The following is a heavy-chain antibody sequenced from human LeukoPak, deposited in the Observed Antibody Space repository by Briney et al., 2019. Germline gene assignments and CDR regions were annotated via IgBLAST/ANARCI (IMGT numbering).Heavy chain of an antibody. V-gene: IGHV3-30*03. D-gene: IGHD6-13*01. CDR1: GFTFSSYG. Sequence: GGSLRLSCAASGFTFSSYGMHWVRQAPGKGLEWVAVISYDGSNKYYADSVKGRFTISRDNSKNTLYLQMNSLRAEDTAVYYCARDRQYSSSWLYFDYWGQGTLVTVSS. CDR3: ARDRQYSSSWLYFDY. J-gene: IGHJ4*02. CDR2: ISYDGSNK.